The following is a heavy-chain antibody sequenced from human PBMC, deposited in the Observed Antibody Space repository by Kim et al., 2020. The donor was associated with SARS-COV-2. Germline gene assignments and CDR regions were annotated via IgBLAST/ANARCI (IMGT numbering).Heavy chain of an antibody. V-gene: IGHV3-43*01. CDR2: ICCDGGST. CDR3: AKARPFGVYSAYYFDY. Sequence: GGSLRLSCAASGFTFDDYSMHWVRQAPGKGLEWVALICCDGGSTYYADSVKGRFTISRDNSKNTLYLQMNSLRTEDTALYYCAKARPFGVYSAYYFDYFGQGGLVTLSS. J-gene: IGHJ4*02. CDR1: GFTFDDYS. D-gene: IGHD4-17*01.